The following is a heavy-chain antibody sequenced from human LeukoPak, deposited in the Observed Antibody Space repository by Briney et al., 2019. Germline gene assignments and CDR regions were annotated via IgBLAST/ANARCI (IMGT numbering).Heavy chain of an antibody. J-gene: IGHJ6*02. Sequence: GGSLRLSCAASGFTFSSYGMHWVRQAPGKGLEWVAVIWYDGSNKYYADSVKGRFTISRDNSKNTLYLQMNSLRAEDTAVYYCARERTVRGVTLDYYYYYGMDVWGQGTTVTVSS. D-gene: IGHD3-10*01. CDR2: IWYDGSNK. CDR1: GFTFSSYG. CDR3: ARERTVRGVTLDYYYYYGMDV. V-gene: IGHV3-33*01.